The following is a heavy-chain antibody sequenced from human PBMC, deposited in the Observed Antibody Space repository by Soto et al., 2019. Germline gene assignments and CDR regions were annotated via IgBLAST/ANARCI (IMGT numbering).Heavy chain of an antibody. J-gene: IGHJ4*02. D-gene: IGHD1-26*01. CDR3: ARAMTSVGAAAKGDF. CDR1: GFTFNTHW. V-gene: IGHV3-74*01. Sequence: LRLSCAASGFTFNTHWMHWVRQAPGKGLVWVSRINSDGSITDYADSVKGRFSISRDNPRNTLYLKMNSLSPEDTAVYYCARAMTSVGAAAKGDFWGQGTLVTVSS. CDR2: INSDGSIT.